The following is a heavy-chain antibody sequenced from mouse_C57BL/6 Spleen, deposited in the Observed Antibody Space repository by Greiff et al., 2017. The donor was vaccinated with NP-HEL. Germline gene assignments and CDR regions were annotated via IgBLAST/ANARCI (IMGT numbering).Heavy chain of an antibody. J-gene: IGHJ1*03. CDR3: ARSSPVVATGGYFDV. CDR1: GYTFTSYW. CDR2: IYPGSGST. D-gene: IGHD1-1*01. V-gene: IGHV1-55*01. Sequence: VQLQQPGAELVKPGASVKMSCKASGYTFTSYWITWVKQRPGQGLEWIGDIYPGSGSTNYNEKFKSKATLTVDTSSSTAYMQLSSLTSEDSAVYYCARSSPVVATGGYFDVWGTGTTVTVSS.